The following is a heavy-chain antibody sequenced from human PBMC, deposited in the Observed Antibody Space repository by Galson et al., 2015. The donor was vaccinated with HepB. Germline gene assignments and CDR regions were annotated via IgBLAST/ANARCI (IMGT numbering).Heavy chain of an antibody. V-gene: IGHV1-2*04. CDR3: ARGERLTRVGAQSLASDY. J-gene: IGHJ4*02. D-gene: IGHD1-26*01. Sequence: SVKVSCKASGYTFTGYYMHWVRQAPGQGLEWMGWINPNSGGTNYAQKFQGWVTMTRDTSISTAYMELSRLKSDDTALYYCARGERLTRVGAQSLASDYWGQGPLVTVSS. CDR2: INPNSGGT. CDR1: GYTFTGYY.